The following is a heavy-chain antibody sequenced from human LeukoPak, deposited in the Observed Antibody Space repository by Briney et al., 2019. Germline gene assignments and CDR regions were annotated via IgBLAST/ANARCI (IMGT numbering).Heavy chain of an antibody. CDR2: ISAYNGDT. CDR1: GYTFTKYG. Sequence: ASVNVSCKASGYTFTKYGITWVRQAPGQGLEWMGWISAYNGDTNYAQRFQGRITMTTDTSTTTAYMELRSLRSDDTAVYYCATLGDVLRLFPLISLDGMDVWGQGTTVTVSS. V-gene: IGHV1-18*01. J-gene: IGHJ6*02. D-gene: IGHD3-3*01. CDR3: ATLGDVLRLFPLISLDGMDV.